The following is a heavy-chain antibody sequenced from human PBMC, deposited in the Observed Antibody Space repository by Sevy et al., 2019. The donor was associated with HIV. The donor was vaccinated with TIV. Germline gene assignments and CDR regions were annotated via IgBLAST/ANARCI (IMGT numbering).Heavy chain of an antibody. CDR1: GGSISSSSYY. Sequence: SETLSLTCTVSGGSISSSSYYWGWIRQPPGKGLEWIAIIYYSGSTYYNPSLKSRVTIFVDTSKNQFSLNLSPVTASDTALYYCARLSLSAGVTTGSYYFDYWGQGTLVTVSS. CDR3: ARLSLSAGVTTGSYYFDY. V-gene: IGHV4-39*01. J-gene: IGHJ4*02. D-gene: IGHD1-1*01. CDR2: IYYSGST.